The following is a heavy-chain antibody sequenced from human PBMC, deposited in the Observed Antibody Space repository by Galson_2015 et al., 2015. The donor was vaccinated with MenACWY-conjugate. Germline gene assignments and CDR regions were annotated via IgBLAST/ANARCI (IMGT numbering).Heavy chain of an antibody. CDR2: IYPGDSET. D-gene: IGHD5-12*01. V-gene: IGHV5-51*01. Sequence: QSGAEVKKPGESLQISCQGSGYTFTTYWIAWVRQMPGQGLEWMGIIYPGDSETRYSLSFKGQVTISADKSINTAYLQWSSLKASDTAMYYCARQTYSSSSIIDFWGQGTLVTVSS. J-gene: IGHJ4*02. CDR1: GYTFTTYW. CDR3: ARQTYSSSSIIDF.